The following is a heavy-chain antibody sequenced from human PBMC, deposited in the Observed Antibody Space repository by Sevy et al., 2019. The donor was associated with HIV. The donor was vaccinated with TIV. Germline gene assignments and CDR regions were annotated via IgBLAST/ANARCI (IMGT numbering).Heavy chain of an antibody. CDR3: ARHDGSETTLYGLDV. J-gene: IGHJ6*02. Sequence: GGSLRLSCAASGFTFKKYGIHWVRQAPGKGLEWVAVIWYDGGKKSYGDSEKGRFTISRDNSKNKVYLQMNRLRAEDTRVYYCARHDGSETTLYGLDVWGQGTAVTVSS. D-gene: IGHD3-10*01. CDR1: GFTFKKYG. CDR2: IWYDGGKK. V-gene: IGHV3-33*01.